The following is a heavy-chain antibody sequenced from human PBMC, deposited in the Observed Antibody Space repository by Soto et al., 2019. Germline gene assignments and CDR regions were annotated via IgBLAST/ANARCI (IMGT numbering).Heavy chain of an antibody. V-gene: IGHV3-48*02. CDR2: ITPTGSTM. Sequence: GGAQRVGCRASGGNMTSSSMNWVPHAPGQGLYCISSITPTGSTMYYAAPVKARFTTSRDNATISLYLQMSSLRDYVTAVYYCARDQSSAFAILVHGSIVTV. CDR3: ARDQSSAFAI. J-gene: IGHJ3*02. CDR1: GGNMTSSS.